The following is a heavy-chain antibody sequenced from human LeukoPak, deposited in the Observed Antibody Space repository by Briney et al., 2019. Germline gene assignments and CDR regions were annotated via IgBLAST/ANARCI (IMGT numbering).Heavy chain of an antibody. Sequence: GGSLRLSCAASGFTVTSNYMSWVRQAPGGGLEYVSAISTDGGGTYYANSVKGRFTISRDNSKNTLYLQMGSLRVEDMAVYYCARYSSGSCYDYWGQGTLVTVSS. J-gene: IGHJ4*02. V-gene: IGHV3-64*01. CDR1: GFTVTSNY. CDR2: ISTDGGGT. D-gene: IGHD6-13*01. CDR3: ARYSSGSCYDY.